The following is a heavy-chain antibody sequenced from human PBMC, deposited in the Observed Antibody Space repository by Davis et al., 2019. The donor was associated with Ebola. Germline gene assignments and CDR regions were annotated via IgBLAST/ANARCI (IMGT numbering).Heavy chain of an antibody. CDR3: ARAISRYCSGGSCYWGWFDP. V-gene: IGHV1-69*13. CDR2: IIPIFGTA. CDR1: GGTFSSYA. D-gene: IGHD2-15*01. Sequence: SVKVSCKASGGTFSSYAISWVRQAPGQGLEWMGGIIPIFGTANYAQKFQGRVTITADESTSTAYMELRSLRSDDTAVYYCARAISRYCSGGSCYWGWFDPWGQGTLVTVSS. J-gene: IGHJ5*02.